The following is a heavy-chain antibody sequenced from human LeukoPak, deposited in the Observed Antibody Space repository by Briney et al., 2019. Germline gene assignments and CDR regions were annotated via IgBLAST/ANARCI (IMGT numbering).Heavy chain of an antibody. CDR3: ARGVPYYYDSSGFLFDI. CDR2: MNPNSGNT. J-gene: IGHJ3*02. Sequence: ASVKVSCKASGYTFTSYDINWVRQATGQGLEWMGWMNPNSGNTGYAQKFQGRVTMTRNTSISTAYMEQSSLRSEDTAVYYCARGVPYYYDSSGFLFDIWGQGTMVTVSS. CDR1: GYTFTSYD. V-gene: IGHV1-8*01. D-gene: IGHD3-22*01.